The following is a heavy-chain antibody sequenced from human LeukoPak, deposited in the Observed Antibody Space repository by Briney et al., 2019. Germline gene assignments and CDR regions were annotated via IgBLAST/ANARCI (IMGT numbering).Heavy chain of an antibody. D-gene: IGHD6-13*01. CDR1: GFTFSSYA. CDR2: ISWNSGSI. Sequence: GGSLRLSCAASGFTFSSYAMSWVRQAPGKGLEWVSGISWNSGSIGYADSVKGRFTISRDNAKNSLYLQMNSLRAEDTALYYCAKDIEAAAGTTFDYWGQGTLVTVSS. J-gene: IGHJ4*02. CDR3: AKDIEAAAGTTFDY. V-gene: IGHV3-9*01.